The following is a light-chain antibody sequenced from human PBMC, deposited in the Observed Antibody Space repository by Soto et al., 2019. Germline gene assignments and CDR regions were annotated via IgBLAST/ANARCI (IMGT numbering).Light chain of an antibody. J-gene: IGKJ1*01. CDR3: QQYYSFPRT. CDR2: AAS. CDR1: QSISSW. Sequence: DIQMTQSPSTLSASVGDRVTITCRARQSISSWLAWYPQKPGKAPEVLVYAASTLRSGVPSRSSGSGSWADFTLTISCLQSEDFATYYCQQYYSFPRTFGQGTKVDI. V-gene: IGKV1-5*01.